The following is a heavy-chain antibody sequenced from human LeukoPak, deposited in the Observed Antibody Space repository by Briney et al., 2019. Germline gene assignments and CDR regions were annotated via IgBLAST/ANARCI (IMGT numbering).Heavy chain of an antibody. V-gene: IGHV4-34*01. D-gene: IGHD2-2*01. CDR3: ARRPRYCSSTSCPFSYYYYYGMDV. Sequence: PSETLSLTCAVYGGSFSGYYWSWIRQPPGKGLEWIGEINHSGSTNYNPSLKSRVTISVDTSKNQFSLKLSSVTAADTAVYYCARRPRYCSSTSCPFSYYYYYGMDVWGQGTTVTVSS. CDR2: INHSGST. J-gene: IGHJ6*02. CDR1: GGSFSGYY.